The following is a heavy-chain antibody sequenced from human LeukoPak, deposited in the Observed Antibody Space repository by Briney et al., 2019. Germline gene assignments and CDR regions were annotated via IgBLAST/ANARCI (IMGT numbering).Heavy chain of an antibody. CDR3: ARVDGSGSLWGYYYYIDV. Sequence: GASVKVSCKASGYTFTSYDINWVRQATGQGLEWMGWMNPNSGNTGYAQKFQGRVTMTRNTSISTAYMELSSLRSEDTAVYYCARVDGSGSLWGYYYYIDVWGKGTTVTVSS. CDR2: MNPNSGNT. CDR1: GYTFTSYD. J-gene: IGHJ6*03. D-gene: IGHD3-10*01. V-gene: IGHV1-8*01.